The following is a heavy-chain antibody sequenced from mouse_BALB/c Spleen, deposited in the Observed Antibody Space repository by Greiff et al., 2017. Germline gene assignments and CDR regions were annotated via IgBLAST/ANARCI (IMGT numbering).Heavy chain of an antibody. D-gene: IGHD2-10*02. CDR2: INPDSSTI. Sequence: EVKLLESGGGLVQPGGSLKLSCAASGFDFSRYWMSWVRQAPGKGLEWIGEINPDSSTINYTPSLKDKFIISRDNAKNTLYLQMSKVSSEDTALYYCARPGYGNYWYFDVWGAGTTVTVSS. J-gene: IGHJ1*01. CDR3: ARPGYGNYWYFDV. CDR1: GFDFSRYW. V-gene: IGHV4-1*02.